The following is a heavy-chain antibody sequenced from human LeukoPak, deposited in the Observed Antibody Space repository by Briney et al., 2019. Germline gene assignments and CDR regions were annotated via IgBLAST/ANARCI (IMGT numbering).Heavy chain of an antibody. CDR2: IYHSGST. V-gene: IGHV4-38-2*02. D-gene: IGHD5-18*01. Sequence: SETLSLTCTVSGYSISSGYYWGWIRQPPGKGLEWIGSIYHSGSTYYNPSLKSRVTISVDTSKNQLSLKLSSVTAADTAVYYCARMPGYSYYYMDVWGKGTTVTVSS. J-gene: IGHJ6*03. CDR1: GYSISSGYY. CDR3: ARMPGYSYYYMDV.